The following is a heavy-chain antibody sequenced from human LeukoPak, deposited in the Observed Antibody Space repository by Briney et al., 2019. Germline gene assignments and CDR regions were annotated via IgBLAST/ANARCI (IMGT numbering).Heavy chain of an antibody. D-gene: IGHD3-3*01. J-gene: IGHJ3*02. CDR2: IIPVFGTA. CDR1: GGTFSSYA. V-gene: IGHV1-69*13. CDR3: ARGTPTYDFWSAYPGAFDI. Sequence: ASVKVSCKASGGTFSSYAISWVRQAPGQGLEWMGGIIPVFGTANYAQKFQGRVTITADESTSTAYMELSCLRSEDTTVYYCARGTPTYDFWSAYPGAFDIWGQGTMVTVSS.